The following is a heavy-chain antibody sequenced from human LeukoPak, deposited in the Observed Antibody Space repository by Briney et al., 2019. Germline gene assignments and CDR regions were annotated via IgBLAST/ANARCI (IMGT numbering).Heavy chain of an antibody. CDR2: IWNDGTNT. CDR1: GFSFSTYG. CDR3: AGDTRPGGDFYFDY. V-gene: IGHV3-33*01. J-gene: IGHJ4*02. Sequence: GGSLRLSCAASGFSFSTYGMHWVRQAPGKGLEWVALIWNDGTNTYYADSVKGRFTISRDNSKNTLYLQMYSLRAEDTAVYYCAGDTRPGGDFYFDYWGQGTLVSVSS. D-gene: IGHD3-16*01.